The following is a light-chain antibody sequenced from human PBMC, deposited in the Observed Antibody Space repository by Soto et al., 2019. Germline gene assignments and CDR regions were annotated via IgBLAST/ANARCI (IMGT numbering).Light chain of an antibody. CDR2: DTS. CDR3: QPYNNWPLT. V-gene: IGKV3-15*01. Sequence: EIVMTQSPATLSLSPGERATLSCRASQSVGKYLVWYQQKPGQAPRLLIYDTSTRATGVPARFSGSRSGPEFTLTINSLQSEDFAIYYCQPYNNWPLTFGGGTKVDIK. CDR1: QSVGKY. J-gene: IGKJ4*01.